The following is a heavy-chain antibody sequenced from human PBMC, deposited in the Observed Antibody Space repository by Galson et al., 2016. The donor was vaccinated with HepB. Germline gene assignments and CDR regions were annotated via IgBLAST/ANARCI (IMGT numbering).Heavy chain of an antibody. V-gene: IGHV1-69*13. CDR3: ARVRSSGWFDSSDI. Sequence: SVTVSCKASGGTFSNYGISWVRQAPGQGLEWMGGIMAIFGAANYEQKFQGRVTISADEATNTVYMELSSLTSEATAVYYCARVRSSGWFDSSDIWGQGTMVTVSS. D-gene: IGHD6-19*01. CDR2: IMAIFGAA. CDR1: GGTFSNYG. J-gene: IGHJ3*02.